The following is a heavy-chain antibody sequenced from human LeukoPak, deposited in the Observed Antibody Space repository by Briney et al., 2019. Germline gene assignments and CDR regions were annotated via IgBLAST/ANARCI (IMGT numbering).Heavy chain of an antibody. V-gene: IGHV1-2*02. Sequence: ASVKLSSKASGYTFTGYYMRWVRQAPGQGLEWMGWINPNSGGTNYAQKFQGRVTMTRDTSISTAYMELSRLRSDDTAVYYCARRYYYGSGHLDYRGQGTLVTVSS. D-gene: IGHD3-10*01. J-gene: IGHJ4*02. CDR1: GYTFTGYY. CDR2: INPNSGGT. CDR3: ARRYYYGSGHLDY.